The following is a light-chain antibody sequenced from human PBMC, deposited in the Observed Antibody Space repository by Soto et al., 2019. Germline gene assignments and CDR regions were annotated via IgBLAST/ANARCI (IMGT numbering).Light chain of an antibody. CDR3: SSYADSIVL. J-gene: IGLJ2*01. Sequence: QSVLTQPPSASGSPGQSVTISCTGTSSDVGGYNYVSWYQQHPGKAPKLMISEVSKRPSGVPDRFSGSKSGNTASLTVSGLQADDEADYYCSSYADSIVLFGGGTKVTVL. CDR2: EVS. CDR1: SSDVGGYNY. V-gene: IGLV2-8*01.